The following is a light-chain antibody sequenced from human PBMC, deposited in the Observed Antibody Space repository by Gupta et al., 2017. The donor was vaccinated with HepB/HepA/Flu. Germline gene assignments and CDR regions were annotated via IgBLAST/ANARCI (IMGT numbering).Light chain of an antibody. J-gene: IGKJ1*01. CDR1: QSLLHSNGYNY. Sequence: VMPQLPLSLPVSPGGPTSISCRSSQSLLHSNGYNYLDWYLQKPGQSPQLLIYLGSNRASGVPDRFSGSGSGTDFTLKISRVEAEDVGVYYCMQALQIPWTFGQGTKVEIK. CDR3: MQALQIPWT. CDR2: LGS. V-gene: IGKV2-28*01.